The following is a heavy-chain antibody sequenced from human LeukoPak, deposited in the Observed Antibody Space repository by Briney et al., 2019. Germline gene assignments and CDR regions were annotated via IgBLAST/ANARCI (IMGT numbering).Heavy chain of an antibody. J-gene: IGHJ6*04. CDR3: ARVLRFLERLPMDV. CDR1: GFTFSSYW. D-gene: IGHD3-3*01. V-gene: IGHV3-7*01. CDR2: IKQDGSEK. Sequence: GGSLRLSCAASGFTFSSYWMSWVRQAPGKGLEWVANIKQDGSEKYYVDSVKGRFTISRDNAKNSLYLQMNSLRAEDTAVYYCARVLRFLERLPMDVWGKGTTVTVSS.